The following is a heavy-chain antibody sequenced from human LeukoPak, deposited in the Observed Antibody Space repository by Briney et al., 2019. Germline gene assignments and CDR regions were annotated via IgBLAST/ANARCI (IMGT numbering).Heavy chain of an antibody. CDR1: GGSFSGYY. Sequence: SETLSLTCAVYGGSFSGYYWSWIRQPPGKGLEWIGEINHSGSTNYNPSLKSRVTISVDTSKNQFSLKLSSVTAADTAVYYCARMHGSGSYFDYWGQGTLVTVSS. CDR3: ARMHGSGSYFDY. V-gene: IGHV4-34*01. D-gene: IGHD3-10*01. CDR2: INHSGST. J-gene: IGHJ4*02.